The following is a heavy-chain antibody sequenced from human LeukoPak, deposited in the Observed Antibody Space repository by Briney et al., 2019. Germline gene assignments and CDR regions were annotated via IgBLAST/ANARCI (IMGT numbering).Heavy chain of an antibody. J-gene: IGHJ4*02. CDR2: IWYDGSDK. D-gene: IGHD6-13*01. V-gene: IGHV3-33*01. CDR3: ARRAGYYIDY. Sequence: GSLRLSCAASGFIFSNYDMHWVRQAPGKGLEWVAVIWYDGSDKDYADSVKGRFTISRDNSKNTLYLQMNSLRAEDTAVYYCARRAGYYIDYWGQGTLVTVSS. CDR1: GFIFSNYD.